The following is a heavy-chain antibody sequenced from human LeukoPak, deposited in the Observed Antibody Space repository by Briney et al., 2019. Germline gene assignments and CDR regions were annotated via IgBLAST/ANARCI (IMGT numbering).Heavy chain of an antibody. Sequence: KSSETLSLTCTVSGGSISSGDYYWSWIRQPPGKGLEWIGYIYYSGSTYYNPSLKSRVTISVDTSKNQFSLKLSSVTAADTAVYYCAAEYSSGWWGEYWGQGTLVTVSS. CDR2: IYYSGST. CDR3: AAEYSSGWWGEY. J-gene: IGHJ4*02. D-gene: IGHD6-19*01. V-gene: IGHV4-30-4*08. CDR1: GGSISSGDYY.